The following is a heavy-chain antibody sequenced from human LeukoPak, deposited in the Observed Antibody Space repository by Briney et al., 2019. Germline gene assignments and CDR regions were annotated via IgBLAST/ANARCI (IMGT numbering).Heavy chain of an antibody. CDR1: GGSISSSY. J-gene: IGHJ4*02. V-gene: IGHV4-59*01. D-gene: IGHD3-16*01. Sequence: SETLSLTCTVSGGSISSSYWSWIRQSPGKGLEWIGDIFHSGSTNYNPSLKSRVTISVDTSKNQFSLKLTSVTAGDTAVYHCARGGGGYAFDYWGQGTLVTVSS. CDR2: IFHSGST. CDR3: ARGGGGYAFDY.